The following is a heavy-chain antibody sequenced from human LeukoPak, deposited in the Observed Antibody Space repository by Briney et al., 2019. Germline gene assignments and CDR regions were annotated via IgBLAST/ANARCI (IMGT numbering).Heavy chain of an antibody. CDR3: TTGLTRIAATDDYFDY. V-gene: IGHV3-11*05. CDR1: GFTFSDYY. D-gene: IGHD6-13*01. J-gene: IGHJ4*02. CDR2: ISSSSSYT. Sequence: GGSLRLSCAASGFTFSDYYMSWIRQAPGKGLEWVSYISSSSSYTNYPDSVKGRFTISRDNAKNSLYLQMNSLRAEDTAVYYCTTGLTRIAATDDYFDYWGQGTLATVSS.